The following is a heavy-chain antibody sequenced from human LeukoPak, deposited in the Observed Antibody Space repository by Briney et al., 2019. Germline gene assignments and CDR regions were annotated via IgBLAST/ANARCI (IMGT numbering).Heavy chain of an antibody. CDR2: IYYSGST. D-gene: IGHD2-15*01. Sequence: SETLSLTCTVSGDSVSSSSYYWGWIRQPPGKGLEWIASIYYSGSTYYNPSLKSRVTISVDTSKNQFSLKLSSVTAADTAVYYCARGRWLLGIDYFDYWGQGTLVTVSS. J-gene: IGHJ4*02. CDR3: ARGRWLLGIDYFDY. CDR1: GDSVSSSSYY. V-gene: IGHV4-39*07.